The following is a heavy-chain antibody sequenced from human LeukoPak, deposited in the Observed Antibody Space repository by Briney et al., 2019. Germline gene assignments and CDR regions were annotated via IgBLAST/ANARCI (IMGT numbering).Heavy chain of an antibody. D-gene: IGHD4-17*01. V-gene: IGHV3-9*03. Sequence: GGSLRLSCAASGFTFDDYAMHWVRQAPGKGLEWVSGSSWNSGSIGYADSVKGRFTISRDNAKNSLYLQMNSQRAEDMALYYCARRRVNSGDYVDYWGQGTLVTVSS. CDR3: ARRRVNSGDYVDY. CDR2: SSWNSGSI. J-gene: IGHJ4*02. CDR1: GFTFDDYA.